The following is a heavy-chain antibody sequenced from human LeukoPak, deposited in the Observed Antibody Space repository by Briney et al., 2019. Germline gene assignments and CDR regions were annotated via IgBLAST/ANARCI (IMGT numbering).Heavy chain of an antibody. V-gene: IGHV4-39*07. CDR1: GGSISSSSYY. CDR2: IYYSGST. CDR3: ARPAASVGATLYFDY. J-gene: IGHJ4*02. D-gene: IGHD1-26*01. Sequence: SETLSLTCTVSGGSISSSSYYWGWVRQPPGKGLEWIGSIYYSGSTYYNPSLKSRVTISVDTSKNQFSLKLSSVTAADTAVYYCARPAASVGATLYFDYWGQGTLVTVSS.